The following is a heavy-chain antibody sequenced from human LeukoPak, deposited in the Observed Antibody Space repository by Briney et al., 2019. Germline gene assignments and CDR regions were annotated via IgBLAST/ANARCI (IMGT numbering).Heavy chain of an antibody. CDR3: ARGLAVGYHWFDP. V-gene: IGHV4-4*07. CDR1: GGPIRNYY. Sequence: PSETLSLTCTVSGGPIRNYYWSWIRQPAGEGLERIGRIHSSGSTNYNPSLKSRVTMSVGTSKNQFSLKLTSVTAADTAVYYCARGLAVGYHWFDPWGQGTLVTVSS. D-gene: IGHD6-19*01. J-gene: IGHJ5*02. CDR2: IHSSGST.